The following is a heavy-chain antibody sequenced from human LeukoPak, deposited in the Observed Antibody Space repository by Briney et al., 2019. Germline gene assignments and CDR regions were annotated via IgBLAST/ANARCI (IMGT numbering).Heavy chain of an antibody. D-gene: IGHD3-22*01. Sequence: GGSLRLSCAASGFTFSSYAMSWVRQAPGKGLEWVSAISGSGGSTYYADSVKGRFTISRDNSKNTLYLQMNSLRAEDTAVYYCAKARLYYYDSSGYEGGYYFDYWGQGTLVTVSS. J-gene: IGHJ4*02. CDR2: ISGSGGST. V-gene: IGHV3-23*01. CDR3: AKARLYYYDSSGYEGGYYFDY. CDR1: GFTFSSYA.